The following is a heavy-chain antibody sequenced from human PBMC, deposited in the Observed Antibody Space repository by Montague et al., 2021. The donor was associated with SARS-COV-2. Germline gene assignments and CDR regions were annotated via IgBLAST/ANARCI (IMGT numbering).Heavy chain of an antibody. V-gene: IGHV4-34*12. CDR2: IISSGTT. Sequence: SETLSLTCAVYGGSFSSYYWSWIRQPPGKGLEWIGQIISSGTTNYSPSLKSRVTMAVDTSKKQFSLKLSSVTAADTAVYYCAKCIVSGCRGWFDSWGQGTLVTVSS. CDR3: AKCIVSGCRGWFDS. D-gene: IGHD3-10*01. CDR1: GGSFSSYY. J-gene: IGHJ5*01.